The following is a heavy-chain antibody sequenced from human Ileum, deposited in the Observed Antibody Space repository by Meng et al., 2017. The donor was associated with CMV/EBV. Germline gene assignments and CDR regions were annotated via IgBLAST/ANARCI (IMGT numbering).Heavy chain of an antibody. CDR2: INTDGSIT. J-gene: IGHJ4*02. CDR1: AVTFSSYW. D-gene: IGHD6-19*01. Sequence: VQLVGSVGVLLQPGGSLGLSCAVSAVTFSSYWMHWVRQIPGKGLVWVSRINTDGSITNYADSVRVRFTISRDNAKNTMYVQMNSLRDEDTAVYYCTRGSSGWFGIDYWGQGTLVTVSS. CDR3: TRGSSGWFGIDY. V-gene: IGHV3-74*01.